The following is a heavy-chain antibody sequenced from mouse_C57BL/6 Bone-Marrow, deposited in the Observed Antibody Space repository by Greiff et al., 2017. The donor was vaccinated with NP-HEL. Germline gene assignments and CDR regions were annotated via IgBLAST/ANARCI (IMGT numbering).Heavy chain of an antibody. Sequence: EVKVVESGGGLVQPGGSLSLSCAASGFTFTDYYMSWVRQPPGKALEWLGFIRNKANGYTTEYSASVKGRFTISRDNSQSILYLQMNALRAEDSATYYCARSPLLRSHWYFDVWGTGTTVTVSS. CDR2: IRNKANGYTT. CDR3: ARSPLLRSHWYFDV. J-gene: IGHJ1*03. D-gene: IGHD1-1*01. V-gene: IGHV7-3*01. CDR1: GFTFTDYY.